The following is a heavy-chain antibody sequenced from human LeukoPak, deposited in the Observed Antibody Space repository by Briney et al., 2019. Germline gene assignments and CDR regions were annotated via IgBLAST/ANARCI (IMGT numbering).Heavy chain of an antibody. J-gene: IGHJ4*02. D-gene: IGHD3-22*01. Sequence: PSETLSLTYTFSGASITDYYWSWIRQSPGKGLEWIGYIYYDGSTNYNPSLKGRVSILVDTSKNQFSLKLSSVTAADTAVYSCARRDNSGWNYFDYWGQGTLVTVSS. CDR1: GASITDYY. CDR2: IYYDGST. CDR3: ARRDNSGWNYFDY. V-gene: IGHV4-59*08.